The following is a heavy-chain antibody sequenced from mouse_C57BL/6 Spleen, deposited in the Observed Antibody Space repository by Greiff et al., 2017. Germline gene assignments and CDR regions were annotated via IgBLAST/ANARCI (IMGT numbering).Heavy chain of an antibody. V-gene: IGHV1-69*01. Sequence: QVQLQQPGAELVMPGASVKLSCKASGYTFTSYWMHWVKQRPGQGLEWIGEIDPSDSYTNYNQKFKGKSTLTVDKSSSTAYMQLSSLTSEDSAVYYCARRNHYYGSSYNWYFGVWGTGATVTVAS. D-gene: IGHD1-1*01. CDR2: IDPSDSYT. J-gene: IGHJ1*03. CDR3: ARRNHYYGSSYNWYFGV. CDR1: GYTFTSYW.